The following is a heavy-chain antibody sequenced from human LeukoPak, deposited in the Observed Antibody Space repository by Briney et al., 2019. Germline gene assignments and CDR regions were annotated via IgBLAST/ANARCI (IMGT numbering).Heavy chain of an antibody. CDR2: ISYDGSNK. D-gene: IGHD3-10*01. V-gene: IGHV3-30*18. CDR1: GFTFSSYG. CDR3: AKPRETYYYGSVVY. Sequence: GRSLRLSCAASGFTFSSYGMHWVRQAPGKGLEWVAVISYDGSNKYYADSVEGRFTISRDNSKNTLYLQMNSLRAEDTAVYYCAKPRETYYYGSVVYWGQGTLVTVSS. J-gene: IGHJ4*02.